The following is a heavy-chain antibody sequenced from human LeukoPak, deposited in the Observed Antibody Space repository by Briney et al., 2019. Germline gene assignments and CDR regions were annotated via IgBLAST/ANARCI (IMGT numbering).Heavy chain of an antibody. D-gene: IGHD6-19*01. CDR1: GGSISSNNFY. Sequence: KTSETLSLTCTVSGGSISSNNFYWGWIRQPPGKGLEWIGSIYYRGSTYYTPSLKSRVTLSVDTSHNQFSLRLTSVTAADTAVYYCARLGSSGWFEEGNFWGQGTLVTVSS. J-gene: IGHJ4*02. CDR2: IYYRGST. V-gene: IGHV4-39*01. CDR3: ARLGSSGWFEEGNF.